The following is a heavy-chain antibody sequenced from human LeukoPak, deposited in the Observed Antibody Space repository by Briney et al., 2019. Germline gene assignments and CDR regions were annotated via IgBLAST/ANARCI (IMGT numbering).Heavy chain of an antibody. D-gene: IGHD4-11*01. V-gene: IGHV4-59*11. CDR3: ARTGDYSRTTGGWFDP. J-gene: IGHJ5*02. CDR1: GASISSHY. CDR2: IHYSGST. Sequence: SSETLSLTCTVSGASISSHYWSWVRQPPGKGLEWIGYIHYSGSTNYRPSLKSRVTISIDTSKKQFSLKLRSVNAADTAMYYCARTGDYSRTTGGWFDPWGQGTLVTVSS.